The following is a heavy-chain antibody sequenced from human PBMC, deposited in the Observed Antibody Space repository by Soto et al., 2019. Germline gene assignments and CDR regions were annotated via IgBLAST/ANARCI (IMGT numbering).Heavy chain of an antibody. J-gene: IGHJ4*02. CDR3: ASRVTYCGGDCYDRDDY. CDR1: EGTFRSYA. V-gene: IGHV1-69*12. Sequence: QVQLVQSGAEVKKPGSSVKVSCKASEGTFRSYAISWVRQAPGQGLEWMGGIIPIFGTANYAQKFQGRVTITADESTSTAYMELSSLRSEDTAVYYCASRVTYCGGDCYDRDDYWGQGTLVTVSS. D-gene: IGHD2-21*02. CDR2: IIPIFGTA.